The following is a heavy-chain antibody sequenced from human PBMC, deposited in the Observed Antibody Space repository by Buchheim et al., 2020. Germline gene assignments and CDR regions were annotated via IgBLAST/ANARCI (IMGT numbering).Heavy chain of an antibody. CDR3: AKASGASGWYPGDY. V-gene: IGHV3-23*01. CDR2: ISDSGGSA. Sequence: EVQLLESGGGLVQPGGSLRLSCAASGFTFSSYGMTWVRQAPGKGLEWVSCISDSGGSANYADSVKGRFTISRDNSKNTLYLQMNSLGAEDTALYYCAKASGASGWYPGDYWGQGTL. D-gene: IGHD6-19*01. CDR1: GFTFSSYG. J-gene: IGHJ4*02.